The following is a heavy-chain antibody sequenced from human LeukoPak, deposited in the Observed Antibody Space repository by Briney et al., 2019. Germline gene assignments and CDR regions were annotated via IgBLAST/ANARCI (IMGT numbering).Heavy chain of an antibody. Sequence: SETLSLTCTVSGGSISRGRYYWSWIRQHPGKVLEWIGRIYTSGSPNYNPSLKSRVTMSVDTSKNQFSQKLSSVTAADTAVYYCARDLKDIAVAGDAFDIWGQGTMVTVSS. J-gene: IGHJ3*02. CDR1: GGSISRGRYY. CDR2: IYTSGSP. V-gene: IGHV4-61*02. CDR3: ARDLKDIAVAGDAFDI. D-gene: IGHD6-19*01.